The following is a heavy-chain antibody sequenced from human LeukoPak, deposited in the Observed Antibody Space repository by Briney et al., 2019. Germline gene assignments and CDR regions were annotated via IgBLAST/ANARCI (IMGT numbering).Heavy chain of an antibody. Sequence: SETLSLTCTVSGGSISNGDHYWSWIRQHPGKGLEWIGYIYYSGSTYYNPSLKSRVTISVDTSKNQFSLKLSSVTAADTAVYYCARAGPLFVSAYYYDSSGYYPFDYWGQGTLVTVSS. CDR2: IYYSGST. J-gene: IGHJ4*02. V-gene: IGHV4-31*03. D-gene: IGHD3-22*01. CDR1: GGSISNGDHY. CDR3: ARAGPLFVSAYYYDSSGYYPFDY.